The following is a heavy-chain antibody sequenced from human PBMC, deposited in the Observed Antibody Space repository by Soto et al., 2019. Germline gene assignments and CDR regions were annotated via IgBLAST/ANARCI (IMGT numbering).Heavy chain of an antibody. J-gene: IGHJ6*02. Sequence: ASVKVSCKASGYTFTDYYIHWVRQAPGQGLEWMGRINPNSGGTNYPQKFQGRVTMTRDTSINTAYMELSSLRSDDTAVYYCARTGSGGSCYSSYYYGMDVWGQGTTVTVSS. V-gene: IGHV1-2*02. CDR2: INPNSGGT. CDR1: GYTFTDYY. CDR3: ARTGSGGSCYSSYYYGMDV. D-gene: IGHD2-15*01.